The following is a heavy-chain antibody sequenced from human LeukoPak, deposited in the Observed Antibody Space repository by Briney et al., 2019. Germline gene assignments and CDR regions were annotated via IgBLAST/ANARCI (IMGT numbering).Heavy chain of an antibody. J-gene: IGHJ4*02. CDR1: GFTFSSYT. CDR3: ARGSVGSCGDQ. V-gene: IGHV3-21*01. Sequence: GGSLRLSCAASGFTFSSYTMHWIRQAPGKGLEWVSSISGSNSYIFYADSVKGRFTVSRDNAKDSLYLQMNSLRAEDTAVYYCARGSVGSCGDQWGQGTLVTVSS. CDR2: ISGSNSYI. D-gene: IGHD2-15*01.